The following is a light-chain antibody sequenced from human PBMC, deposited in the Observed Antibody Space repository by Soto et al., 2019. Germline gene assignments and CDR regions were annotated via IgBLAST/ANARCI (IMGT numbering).Light chain of an antibody. Sequence: EIVMTQSPVTLSVSPGERATLSCRASQSVSTNLAWYQHKPGQAPRLLIYGASSRATGIPARFSGSGSGTDFTLTISRLEPEDFAVYYCQQYGISPNTFGQGTRLEIK. CDR3: QQYGISPNT. CDR1: QSVSTN. J-gene: IGKJ5*01. CDR2: GAS. V-gene: IGKV3-20*01.